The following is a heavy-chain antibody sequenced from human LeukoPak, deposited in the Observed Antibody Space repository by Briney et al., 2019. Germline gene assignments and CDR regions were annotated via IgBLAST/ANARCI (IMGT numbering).Heavy chain of an antibody. V-gene: IGHV3-21*01. J-gene: IGHJ4*02. CDR2: ISSSSSYI. D-gene: IGHD6-13*01. CDR3: ARDASIAAAGESDY. Sequence: GGSLRLSCAASGFTFSSYSMNWIRQAPGKGLEWVSSISSSSSYIYYADSVKGRFTISRDNAKNSLYLQMNSLRAEDTAVYYCARDASIAAAGESDYWGQGTLVTVSS. CDR1: GFTFSSYS.